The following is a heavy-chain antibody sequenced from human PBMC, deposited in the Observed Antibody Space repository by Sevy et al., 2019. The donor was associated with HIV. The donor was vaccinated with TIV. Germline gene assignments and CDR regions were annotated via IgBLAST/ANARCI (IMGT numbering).Heavy chain of an antibody. D-gene: IGHD2-8*01. Sequence: GGSLRLSCVAPGFKFNGHGIHWVRQAPGKGLEWVAVIGYDGSNKYYADSVKGRFSISRDNSRNTLFLQMDSLRAEDTAVYYCARDPRMYGDYLLAYFDYWGQGTLVTVSS. CDR3: ARDPRMYGDYLLAYFDY. CDR2: IGYDGSNK. V-gene: IGHV3-33*08. CDR1: GFKFNGHG. J-gene: IGHJ4*02.